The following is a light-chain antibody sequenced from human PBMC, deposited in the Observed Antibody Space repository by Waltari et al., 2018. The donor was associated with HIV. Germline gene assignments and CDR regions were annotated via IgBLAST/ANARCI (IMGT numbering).Light chain of an antibody. CDR1: SSDVGAYYY. Sequence: QSALTQPASVSGSPGQSITISCTGTSSDVGAYYYVSWFQLHPGKAPKLLIYKVSNRPSGVSNRSSGSKSGHTAALSISGLQAEDEADYCCSSYTGSSTLYVYGAGTKVSVL. V-gene: IGLV2-14*01. CDR2: KVS. CDR3: SSYTGSSTLYV. J-gene: IGLJ1*01.